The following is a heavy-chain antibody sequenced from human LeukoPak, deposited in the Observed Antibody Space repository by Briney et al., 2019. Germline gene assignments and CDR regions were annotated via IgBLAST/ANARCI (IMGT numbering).Heavy chain of an antibody. Sequence: PGGSLRLSCAASGFTFDDYGMSWVRQAPGKGLEWVSGINWNGGSTGYADSVKGRFTISRDNAKNSLYLQMNSLRAEDTALYYCARGGDFWNNRWFDPWGQGTLVTVPS. CDR3: ARGGDFWNNRWFDP. J-gene: IGHJ5*02. V-gene: IGHV3-20*04. CDR1: GFTFDDYG. D-gene: IGHD3-3*01. CDR2: INWNGGST.